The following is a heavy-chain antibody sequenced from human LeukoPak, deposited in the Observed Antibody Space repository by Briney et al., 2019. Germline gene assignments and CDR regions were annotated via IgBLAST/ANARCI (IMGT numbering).Heavy chain of an antibody. V-gene: IGHV4-4*02. CDR1: GGSITNTNY. CDR2: DHLQGST. Sequence: SETLSLTCGVSGGSITNTNYWTWVRQPPGKGLEWIGEDHLQGSTNYNPSLMGRVAIAVDTSENRISLQLTSVTAADTAVYYCAREGGPYRPLDYSGQGTLVTVSS. CDR3: AREGGPYRPLDY. J-gene: IGHJ4*02.